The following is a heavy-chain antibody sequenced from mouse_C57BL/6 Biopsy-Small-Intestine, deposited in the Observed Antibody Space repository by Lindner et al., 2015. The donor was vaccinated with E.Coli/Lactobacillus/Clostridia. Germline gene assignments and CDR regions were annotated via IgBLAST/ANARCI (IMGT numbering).Heavy chain of an antibody. D-gene: IGHD2-4*01. J-gene: IGHJ3*01. Sequence: VQLQESGAELMKPGASVKLSCKATGYTFTGYWIEWVKQRPGHGHEWIGEIIPGSGSSNYNEKFKGKATLTADTSSNTAYMQLSSLTTEDSAVYYCAREVSRPTMIIPFAYWGQGDSGHCLC. CDR2: IIPGSGSS. V-gene: IGHV1-9*01. CDR3: AREVSRPTMIIPFAY. CDR1: GYTFTGYW.